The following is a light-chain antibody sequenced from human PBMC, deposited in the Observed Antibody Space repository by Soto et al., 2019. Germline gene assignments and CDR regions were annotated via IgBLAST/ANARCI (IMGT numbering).Light chain of an antibody. CDR2: GNS. V-gene: IGLV1-40*01. J-gene: IGLJ1*01. CDR1: SSNIGAGYD. Sequence: QSVLTQPPSVSGAPGQRVTISCTGSSSNIGAGYDVHWYQQLPGTAPKLLIYGNSNRPSGVPDRFSGSKSGTSASLAITGLQAEHEADYYCPSYDSSLGGFYVFGTGTKLTVL. CDR3: PSYDSSLGGFYV.